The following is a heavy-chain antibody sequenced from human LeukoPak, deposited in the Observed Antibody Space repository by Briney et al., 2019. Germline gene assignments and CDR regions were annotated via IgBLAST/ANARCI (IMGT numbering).Heavy chain of an antibody. CDR2: IHYDGSNN. Sequence: QSGGSLRLSCAASGFTFSSYAMHWVRQAPGKGLEWVAFIHYDGSNNYYADSVKGRFTISRDNSKNTLYLQMNTLRADDTAVYYCAKRGPGSPESGKYYFGYWGQGTLVTVSS. D-gene: IGHD3-10*01. J-gene: IGHJ4*02. V-gene: IGHV3-30*02. CDR3: AKRGPGSPESGKYYFGY. CDR1: GFTFSSYA.